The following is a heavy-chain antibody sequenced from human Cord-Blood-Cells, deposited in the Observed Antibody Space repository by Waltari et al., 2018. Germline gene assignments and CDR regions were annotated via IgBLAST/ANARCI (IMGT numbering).Heavy chain of an antibody. J-gene: IGHJ4*02. Sequence: HWVRQAPGQGLEWMGWINPNSGGTNYAQKFQGRVTMTRDTSISTAYMELSRLRSDDTAVYYCARVSELPFDYWGQGTLVTVSS. V-gene: IGHV1-2*02. CDR2: INPNSGGT. CDR3: ARVSELPFDY. D-gene: IGHD1-7*01.